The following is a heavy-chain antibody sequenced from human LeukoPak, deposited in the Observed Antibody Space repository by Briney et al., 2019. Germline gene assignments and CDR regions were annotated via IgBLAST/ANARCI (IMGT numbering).Heavy chain of an antibody. CDR1: GFTFSSYA. CDR3: AKGTYYYDSSGYYGLFDY. CDR2: ISGSGGST. J-gene: IGHJ4*02. V-gene: IGHV3-23*01. Sequence: GGSLRLSCAASGFTFSSYAMSWVRQAPGKGLEWVSAISGSGGSTYYADSVKGRFTISRDNSKNTLYLQMNSLRAEDTAVYYCAKGTYYYDSSGYYGLFDYWGQGTLVTVSS. D-gene: IGHD3-22*01.